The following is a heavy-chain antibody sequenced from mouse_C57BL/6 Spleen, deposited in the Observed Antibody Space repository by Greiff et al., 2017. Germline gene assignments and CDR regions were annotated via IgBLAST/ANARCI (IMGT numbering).Heavy chain of an antibody. CDR1: GFTFTDYY. J-gene: IGHJ1*03. V-gene: IGHV7-3*01. D-gene: IGHD1-1*01. Sequence: EVQRVESGGGLVQPGGSLSLSCAASGFTFTDYYMSWVRQPPGKALEWLGFIRNKANGYTTEYSASVKGRFTISRDNSQSILYLQMNALRAEDSATYYCARVYGSSYGYFDVWGTGTTVTVSS. CDR3: ARVYGSSYGYFDV. CDR2: IRNKANGYTT.